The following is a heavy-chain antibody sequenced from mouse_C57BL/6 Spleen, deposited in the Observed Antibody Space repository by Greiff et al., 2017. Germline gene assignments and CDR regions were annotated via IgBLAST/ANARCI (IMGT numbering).Heavy chain of an antibody. Sequence: VQRVESGAELVRPGASVTLSCKASGYTFTDYEMHWVKQTPVHGLEWIGAIDPETGGTAYNQKFKGKAILTADKSSSTAYMELRSLTSEDSAVYYCTRSYYYGSRGDYYAMDYWGQGTSVTVSS. CDR3: TRSYYYGSRGDYYAMDY. V-gene: IGHV1-15*01. J-gene: IGHJ4*01. D-gene: IGHD1-1*01. CDR2: IDPETGGT. CDR1: GYTFTDYE.